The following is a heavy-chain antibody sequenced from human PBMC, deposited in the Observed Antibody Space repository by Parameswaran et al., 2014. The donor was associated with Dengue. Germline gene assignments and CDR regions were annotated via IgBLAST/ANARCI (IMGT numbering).Heavy chain of an antibody. CDR2: IYYSGST. CDR3: AREKYSYGYDY. D-gene: IGHD5-18*01. V-gene: IGHV4-31*02. Sequence: RWIRQPQEGLEWIGYIYYSGSTYYNPSLKSRVTISVDTSKNQFSLKLSSVTAADTAVYYCAREKYSYGYDYWGQGTLVTVSS. J-gene: IGHJ4*02.